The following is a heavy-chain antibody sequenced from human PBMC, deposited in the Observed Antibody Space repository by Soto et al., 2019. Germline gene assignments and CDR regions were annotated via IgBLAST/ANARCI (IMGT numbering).Heavy chain of an antibody. D-gene: IGHD5-18*01. Sequence: PGGSLRLSCKGSGFSFSSYAIHWARQAPGKGLEWVAVISYDGSNTFYGESVRGRFTTSRDDSKNTVYLQMNSLRGEDTAIYYCGRDNMIQLWPPSSVDSWGQGALVTVSS. J-gene: IGHJ4*02. V-gene: IGHV3-30*04. CDR1: GFSFSSYA. CDR2: ISYDGSNT. CDR3: GRDNMIQLWPPSSVDS.